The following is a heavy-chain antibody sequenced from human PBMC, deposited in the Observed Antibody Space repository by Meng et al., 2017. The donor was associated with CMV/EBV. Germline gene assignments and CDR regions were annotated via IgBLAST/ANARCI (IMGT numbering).Heavy chain of an antibody. CDR2: IRYDGSRR. D-gene: IGHD2-21*01. J-gene: IGHJ4*02. CDR1: GSQFTFSSYA. Sequence: GESLKISCAASGSQFTFSSYAMHWVRQAPGEGLEWVALIRYDGSRRYYADSVKGRFIISRDNSEKTMYLQMNSLRAEDTAVYFCAIPPLYCGGDCFSYFEYWGQGTLVTVSS. V-gene: IGHV3-30*02. CDR3: AIPPLYCGGDCFSYFEY.